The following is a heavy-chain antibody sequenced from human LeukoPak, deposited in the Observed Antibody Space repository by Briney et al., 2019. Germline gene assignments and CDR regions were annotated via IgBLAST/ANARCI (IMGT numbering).Heavy chain of an antibody. CDR2: IYYSGST. V-gene: IGHV4-31*03. D-gene: IGHD2-21*02. CDR1: GGSISSGAYY. J-gene: IGHJ4*02. Sequence: SQTLSLTCSVSGGSISSGAYYWSWIRQHPGKGLEWIGYIYYSGSTDYNPSLKSRVTISVDTSKNQFSLKLSSVTAADTAVYYCARDRACGGDCHYVDCWGQGTLVTVSS. CDR3: ARDRACGGDCHYVDC.